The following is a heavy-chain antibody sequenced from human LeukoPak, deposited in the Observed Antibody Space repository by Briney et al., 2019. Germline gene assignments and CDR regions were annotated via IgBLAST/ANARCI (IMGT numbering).Heavy chain of an antibody. Sequence: ASVKVSCKPSGYTFNTYGITWVRQAPGQGLEWMGWISPYNGNTNYAQKFQGRVTLTTDTSTSTAYMELRSLRSDDTAVYYCARRYCSGGSCSPLDYWGQGTLVTVSS. D-gene: IGHD2-15*01. CDR2: ISPYNGNT. CDR3: ARRYCSGGSCSPLDY. J-gene: IGHJ4*02. V-gene: IGHV1-18*01. CDR1: GYTFNTYG.